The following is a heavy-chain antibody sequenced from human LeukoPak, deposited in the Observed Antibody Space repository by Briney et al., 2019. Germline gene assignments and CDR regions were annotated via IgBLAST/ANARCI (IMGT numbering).Heavy chain of an antibody. Sequence: PGGSLRLSCAATGFTFSNYGMHWVRQAPGKGLEWVAYIRYDGTNKYYADSVKGRFTISRDISKNTLYLQMNSLRAEDTAVYYCAKKGSGSRDSDAFDIWGQGTMVTVSS. J-gene: IGHJ3*02. V-gene: IGHV3-30*02. D-gene: IGHD2-15*01. CDR3: AKKGSGSRDSDAFDI. CDR1: GFTFSNYG. CDR2: IRYDGTNK.